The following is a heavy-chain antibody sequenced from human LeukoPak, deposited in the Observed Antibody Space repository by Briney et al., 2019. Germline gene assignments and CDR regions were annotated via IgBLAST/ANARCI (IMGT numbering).Heavy chain of an antibody. D-gene: IGHD1-26*01. CDR2: MNPNSGNT. V-gene: IGHV1-8*01. Sequence: ASVKVFCKASGYTFTSYDINWVRQATGQGLEWMGWMNPNSGNTGYAQKFQGRVTMTRNTSISTAYMELSSLRSEDTAVYYCARWNKWELYYYYYMDVWGKGTTVTVSS. CDR1: GYTFTSYD. J-gene: IGHJ6*03. CDR3: ARWNKWELYYYYYMDV.